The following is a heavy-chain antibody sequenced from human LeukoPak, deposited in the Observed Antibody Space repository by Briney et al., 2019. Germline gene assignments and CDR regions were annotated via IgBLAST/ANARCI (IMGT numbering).Heavy chain of an antibody. CDR1: GFTFDDFG. CDR2: MNWNGAST. V-gene: IGHV3-20*04. Sequence: PGGSLRLSCAASGFTFDDFGMSWVRQAPGKGLEWVSGMNWNGASTGYADSVKGRFTISRDNSKNTLYLQMNSLRAEDTAVYYCAKPIEIVVRHAFDIWGQGTMVTVSS. D-gene: IGHD3-22*01. J-gene: IGHJ3*02. CDR3: AKPIEIVVRHAFDI.